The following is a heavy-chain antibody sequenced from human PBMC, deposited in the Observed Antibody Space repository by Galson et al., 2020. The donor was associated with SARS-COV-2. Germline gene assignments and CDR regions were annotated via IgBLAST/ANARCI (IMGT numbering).Heavy chain of an antibody. J-gene: IGHJ4*02. V-gene: IGHV4-31*03. CDR2: IDYTGTT. CDR1: GGSVSRGGSN. Sequence: SETLSLTCTVSGGSVSRGGSNWNWIRQHPGEGREWIGNIDYTGTTYYNPSLRSRATISVDTSKNQFSLKPNSVTAADTAVYYCARKRTLHDAGYFFDSWGQGTMVTVSS. CDR3: ARKRTLHDAGYFFDS.